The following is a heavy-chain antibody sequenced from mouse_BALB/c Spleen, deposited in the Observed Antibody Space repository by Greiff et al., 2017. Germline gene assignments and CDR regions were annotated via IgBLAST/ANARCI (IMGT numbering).Heavy chain of an antibody. J-gene: IGHJ2*01. D-gene: IGHD2-1*01. CDR2: ISSGGGST. CDR1: GFAFSSYD. CDR3: ARHEDYGNYNY. V-gene: IGHV5-12-1*01. Sequence: EVQGVESGGGLVKPGGSLKLSCAASGFAFSSYDMSWVRQTPEKRLEWVAYISSGGGSTYYPDTVKGRFTISRDNAKNTLYLQMSSLKSEDTAMYYCARHEDYGNYNYWGQGTTLTVSS.